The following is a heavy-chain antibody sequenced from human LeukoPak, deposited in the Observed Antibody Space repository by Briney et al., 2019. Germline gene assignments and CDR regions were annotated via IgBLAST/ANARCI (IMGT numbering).Heavy chain of an antibody. D-gene: IGHD2-21*02. V-gene: IGHV3-30-3*01. CDR1: GFTFSSYA. CDR3: ARGFRTYCGGDCYSETNWYFDL. Sequence: GGSLRLSCAASGFTFSSYAMHWVRQAPGKGLEWVAIISYDGSNKYYADSVKGRFTISRDNSKNTLYLQMNSLRAEDTAVYYCARGFRTYCGGDCYSETNWYFDLWGRGTLVTVSS. CDR2: ISYDGSNK. J-gene: IGHJ2*01.